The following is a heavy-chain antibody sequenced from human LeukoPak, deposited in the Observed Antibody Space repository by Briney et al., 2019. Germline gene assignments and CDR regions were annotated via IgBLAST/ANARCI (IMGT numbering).Heavy chain of an antibody. J-gene: IGHJ5*02. V-gene: IGHV3-64D*06. CDR2: VSGNGGST. CDR1: GFAFSRYA. D-gene: IGHD3-10*01. Sequence: GGSLRLSCSASGFAFSRYAMYWVRQAPGKGLEYVSAVSGNGGSTYYADSVKGRFTISRDNSKNTLYLQMSSLRAEDTAVYYCVKAVYYGSGSYPLFDPWGQGTLVTVSS. CDR3: VKAVYYGSGSYPLFDP.